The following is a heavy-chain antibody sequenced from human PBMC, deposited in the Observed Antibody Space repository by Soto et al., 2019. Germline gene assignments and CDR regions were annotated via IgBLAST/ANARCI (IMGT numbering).Heavy chain of an antibody. CDR3: AKDLKGYYDSSGYSSFDY. CDR2: ISGSGGST. CDR1: EFTFSGDA. D-gene: IGHD3-22*01. V-gene: IGHV3-23*01. J-gene: IGHJ4*02. Sequence: GGSLRHSFAASEFTFSGDAMSWVHQAPGKGLEWVSAISGSGGSTYYADSVKGRFTISRDNSKNTLYLQMNSLRAEDTAVYYCAKDLKGYYDSSGYSSFDYWGQGTLLTVSS.